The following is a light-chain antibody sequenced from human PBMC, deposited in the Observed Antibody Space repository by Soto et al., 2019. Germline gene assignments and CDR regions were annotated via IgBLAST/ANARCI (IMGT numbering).Light chain of an antibody. Sequence: DIVLTQSPGTLSLSPGERATLSCRASQSVSSDFLAWYQQRPGQAPRLLIYGASTRATRIPDRFGGSGSGTDFTLTISRLEPEDFAVYFCQQYGSSWTFGHGTKVEIK. CDR2: GAS. J-gene: IGKJ1*01. V-gene: IGKV3-20*01. CDR1: QSVSSDF. CDR3: QQYGSSWT.